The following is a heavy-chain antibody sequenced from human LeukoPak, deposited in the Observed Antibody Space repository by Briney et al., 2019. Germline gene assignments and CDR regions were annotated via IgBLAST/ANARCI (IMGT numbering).Heavy chain of an antibody. Sequence: GGSLRLSCAASGLTFSNYRMSWVRQAPGKGLEWVANIKPDGSEEYYVDSVKGRFTISRDNAKNSLFLQMNYLSPEDTAVYYCARDPFSFDFWSDPVGTDCWGQGTLVTVSS. CDR2: IKPDGSEE. CDR3: ARDPFSFDFWSDPVGTDC. D-gene: IGHD3-3*01. CDR1: GLTFSNYR. V-gene: IGHV3-7*01. J-gene: IGHJ4*02.